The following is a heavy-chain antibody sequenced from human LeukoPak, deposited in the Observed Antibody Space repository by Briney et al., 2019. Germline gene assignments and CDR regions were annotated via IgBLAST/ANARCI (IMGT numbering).Heavy chain of an antibody. CDR3: ARDLGSPTGLGFDP. V-gene: IGHV3-21*01. Sequence: PGGSLRLSCAASGLTFSSYSMNWVRQAPGKGLEWVSSISSSSSYQYYAYSVKGRFTVSRDNAKNSLYLQMNSLRAEDTAVFYCARDLGSPTGLGFDPWGEGTLVTVSS. J-gene: IGHJ5*02. CDR1: GLTFSSYS. CDR2: ISSSSSYQ. D-gene: IGHD3-10*01.